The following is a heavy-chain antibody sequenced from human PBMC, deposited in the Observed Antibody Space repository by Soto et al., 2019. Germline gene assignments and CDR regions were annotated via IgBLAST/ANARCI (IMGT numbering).Heavy chain of an antibody. D-gene: IGHD3-10*01. CDR3: ARHFGDQMFYDY. CDR2: LYYTGKT. J-gene: IGHJ4*02. Sequence: PLETLSLTCTGSGGSVSSSVYWWGWIRQPPGKGPEWIGSLYYTGKTFYNPSLKSRVTISVDTSKNQISLKVKSVTAADTAVYYCARHFGDQMFYDYWGQGTLVTVSS. CDR1: GGSVSSSVYW. V-gene: IGHV4-39*01.